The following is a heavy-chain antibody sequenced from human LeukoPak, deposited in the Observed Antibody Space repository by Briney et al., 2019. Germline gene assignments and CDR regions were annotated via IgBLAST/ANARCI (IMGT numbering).Heavy chain of an antibody. CDR1: GFTVSSNY. V-gene: IGHV3-53*01. J-gene: IGHJ3*02. Sequence: GGFLRLSCAASGFTVSSNYMSWVRQAPGKGLEWVSVIYSGGSTYYADSVKGRFTISRDNSKNTLYLQMNSLRAEDTAVYYCARADRPTDAFDIWGQGTMVTVSS. CDR2: IYSGGST. D-gene: IGHD3-22*01. CDR3: ARADRPTDAFDI.